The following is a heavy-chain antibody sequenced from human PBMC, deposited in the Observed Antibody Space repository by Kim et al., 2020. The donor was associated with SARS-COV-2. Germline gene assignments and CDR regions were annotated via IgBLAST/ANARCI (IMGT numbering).Heavy chain of an antibody. CDR2: INHSGST. V-gene: IGHV4-34*01. CDR3: ARGTAAAGTDSSGWPKTTYYYYYGMDV. D-gene: IGHD6-13*01. CDR1: GGSFSGYY. J-gene: IGHJ6*02. Sequence: SETLSLTCAVYGGSFSGYYWSWIRQPPGKGLEWIGEINHSGSTNYNPSLKSRVTISVDTSKNQFSLKLSSVTAADTAVYYCARGTAAAGTDSSGWPKTTYYYYYGMDVWGQGTTVTVSS.